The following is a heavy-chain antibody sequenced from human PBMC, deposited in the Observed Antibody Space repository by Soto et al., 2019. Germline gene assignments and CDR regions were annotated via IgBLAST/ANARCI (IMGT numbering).Heavy chain of an antibody. CDR3: AKDIRYYYGSGNPPYYGMDV. V-gene: IGHV3-9*01. CDR2: ITWNSGNI. CDR1: GFSFDGYA. D-gene: IGHD3-10*01. J-gene: IGHJ6*02. Sequence: EVQLVESGGGLVQPGRSLRLSCAASGFSFDGYAMHWVRQVPGKGLEWVSGITWNSGNIVYADSVKGRFTISRDNAKNSLYLQMNSLRTEDTALYYCAKDIRYYYGSGNPPYYGMDVWGQGTTVTVSS.